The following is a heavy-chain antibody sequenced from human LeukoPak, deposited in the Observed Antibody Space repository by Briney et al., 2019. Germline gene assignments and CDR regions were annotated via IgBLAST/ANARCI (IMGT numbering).Heavy chain of an antibody. Sequence: GGSLRLSCAASGFTFSSYEMNWVRQAPGKGLEWVSYISSSGNIIYYADSVKGRFTISRDNAKNSLYVQMNSLRADDTAVYYCARYCSSASCYVPYFDYWGRGTLVTVSS. J-gene: IGHJ4*02. V-gene: IGHV3-48*03. CDR1: GFTFSSYE. CDR2: ISSSGNII. CDR3: ARYCSSASCYVPYFDY. D-gene: IGHD2-2*01.